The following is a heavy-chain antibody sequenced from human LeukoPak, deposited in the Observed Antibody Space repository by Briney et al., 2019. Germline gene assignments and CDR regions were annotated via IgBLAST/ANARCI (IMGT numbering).Heavy chain of an antibody. J-gene: IGHJ5*02. V-gene: IGHV4-39*01. Sequence: PSETLSLTCTGTGASISSSSYYWGWIRQPPGKELEWIGSLHSIGSTYYSAPLKSRATISLDTSKNQFSLKLSSVTAADTAVYYCARQRFWLSPDWFGPWGQGTLVIVSS. CDR1: GASISSSSYY. CDR2: LHSIGST. D-gene: IGHD3-22*01. CDR3: ARQRFWLSPDWFGP.